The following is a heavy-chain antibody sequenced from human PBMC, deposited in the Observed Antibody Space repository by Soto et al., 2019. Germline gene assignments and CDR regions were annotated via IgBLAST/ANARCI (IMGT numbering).Heavy chain of an antibody. CDR3: ARSTTTGTAFDP. Sequence: GPSVKVSCKASGYTFTGYYMHWVRQAPGQGLEWLGWINPNSGGTNYAQKFQGWVTMTRDTSISTAYMELSRLRSDDTAVYYCARSTTTGTAFDPWGQGTLVTVSS. D-gene: IGHD1-1*01. V-gene: IGHV1-2*04. CDR2: INPNSGGT. CDR1: GYTFTGYY. J-gene: IGHJ5*02.